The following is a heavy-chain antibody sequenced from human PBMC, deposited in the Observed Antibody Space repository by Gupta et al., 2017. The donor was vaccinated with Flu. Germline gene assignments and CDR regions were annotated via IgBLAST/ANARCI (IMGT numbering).Heavy chain of an antibody. J-gene: IGHJ6*02. CDR2: ILYAGSS. CDR3: ARHRCSSASCQVIYNGMDV. Sequence: QESGPGLVQPSETLSLTCLVYDGSITSNVWSWIRQPPGKGLEWIGYILYAGSSKYNPSLMSRATMSINASTNQFSLKLTSVTAADTAVYYCARHRCSSASCQVIYNGMDVWGQVTPVTVSS. CDR1: DGSITSNV. D-gene: IGHD2-2*01. V-gene: IGHV4-59*08.